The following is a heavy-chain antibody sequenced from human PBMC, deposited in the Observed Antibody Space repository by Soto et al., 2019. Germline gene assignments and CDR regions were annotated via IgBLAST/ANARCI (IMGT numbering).Heavy chain of an antibody. D-gene: IGHD1-1*01. CDR2: IYSSGRA. Sequence: HVQLQESGPGLVRPSGTLSLTCTVSGGSIIGTYWSCIRQPAGEGLGLIGRIYSSGRANYNPSLKIRVTMSVDTSKNQFSLRVTSVTAVYTAVYSCVGGESQCDTTRYFDLWGRVTQVNVAS. CDR1: GGSIIGTY. V-gene: IGHV4-4*07. J-gene: IGHJ2*01. CDR3: VGGESQCDTTRYFDL.